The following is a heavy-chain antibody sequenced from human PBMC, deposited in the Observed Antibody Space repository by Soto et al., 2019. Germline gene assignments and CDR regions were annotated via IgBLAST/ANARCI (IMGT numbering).Heavy chain of an antibody. CDR1: GFTFSSYA. D-gene: IGHD3-16*01. CDR3: AKGAVWGRAFDI. V-gene: IGHV3-23*01. J-gene: IGHJ3*02. Sequence: EVPLLESGGGLVQPGGSLRLSCAASGFTFSSYAMSWVRQAPGKGLEWVSAISGSGGSTYYADSVKGRFTISGDNSKNTLYLQMNSLRAEDTAVYYCAKGAVWGRAFDIWGQGTMVTVSS. CDR2: ISGSGGST.